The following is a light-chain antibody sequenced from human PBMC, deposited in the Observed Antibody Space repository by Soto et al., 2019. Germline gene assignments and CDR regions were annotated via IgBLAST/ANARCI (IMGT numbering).Light chain of an antibody. CDR2: GAS. Sequence: EIVMTQSPATLSVSPGERATLSCRASQSISSDLAWYQQRPGQPPRLLIYGASTRATGVPDRFTGSGSGSDFTLTISGLQSEAFADSYCQQGHNWPLTFGQGTRLEI. V-gene: IGKV3-15*01. CDR1: QSISSD. CDR3: QQGHNWPLT. J-gene: IGKJ2*01.